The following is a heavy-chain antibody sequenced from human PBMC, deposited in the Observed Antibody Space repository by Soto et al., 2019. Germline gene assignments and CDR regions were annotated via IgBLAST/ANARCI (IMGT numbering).Heavy chain of an antibody. CDR3: ARCRRRSSSSRAMDV. CDR2: INHSGST. D-gene: IGHD6-6*01. CDR1: GGSFSGYY. Sequence: PSKTLSLTCAVYGGSFSGYYWSWIRQPPGKGLEWIGEINHSGSTNYNPSLKSRVTISVDTSKNQFSLKLSSVTAADTAVYYCARCRRRSSSSRAMDVWGQGTPVTVSS. V-gene: IGHV4-34*01. J-gene: IGHJ6*02.